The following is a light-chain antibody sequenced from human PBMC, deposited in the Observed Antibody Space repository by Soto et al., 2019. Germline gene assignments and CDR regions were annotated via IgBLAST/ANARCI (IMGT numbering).Light chain of an antibody. J-gene: IGKJ1*01. Sequence: DIVMTQSPDSLAVSLGERATINCKSSQSVLYSPNNKNYLAWYQQKPGQPPKLLIYWASTRESGVPDRGSGSGSGTDFTLSISRVQAEDVAVYYWHRYAVTPWTFGQGTKVEVK. CDR2: WAS. CDR1: QSVLYSPNNKNY. CDR3: HRYAVTPWT. V-gene: IGKV4-1*01.